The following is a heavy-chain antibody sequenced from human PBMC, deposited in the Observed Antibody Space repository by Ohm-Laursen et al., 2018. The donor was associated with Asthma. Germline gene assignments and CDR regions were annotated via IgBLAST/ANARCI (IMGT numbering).Heavy chain of an antibody. CDR2: LSYDGSNK. J-gene: IGHJ4*02. CDR1: GFTFSFSV. Sequence: LRLSCTASGFTFSFSVIHWVRQAPGKGLEWVAVLSYDGSNKYYADSVKGRFTISRDNSKNTLYLQMNSLRAEDTAVYYCARGGSVVVAEKDPVFDYWGQGTLVTVSS. CDR3: ARGGSVVVAEKDPVFDY. D-gene: IGHD2-2*01. V-gene: IGHV3-30*03.